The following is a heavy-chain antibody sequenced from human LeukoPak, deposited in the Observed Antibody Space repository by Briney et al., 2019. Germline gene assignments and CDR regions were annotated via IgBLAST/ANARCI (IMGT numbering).Heavy chain of an antibody. CDR2: IKQDGSEK. CDR3: ERSVQLINNWFDP. V-gene: IGHV3-7*01. D-gene: IGHD5-18*01. CDR1: GFTFSSYW. Sequence: GGSLRLSCAASGFTFSSYWMSWVRQAPGKGLEWVANIKQDGSEKYYVDSVKGRFTISRDNAKNSLYLQMNSLRAEDTAVYYCERSVQLINNWFDPWGQGTLVTVSS. J-gene: IGHJ5*02.